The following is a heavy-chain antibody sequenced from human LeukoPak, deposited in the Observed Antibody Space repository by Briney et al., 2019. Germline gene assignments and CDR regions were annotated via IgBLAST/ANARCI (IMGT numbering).Heavy chain of an antibody. CDR3: ARDQYYNSGSPALRY. CDR1: GYTFTSYY. J-gene: IGHJ4*02. D-gene: IGHD3-10*01. V-gene: IGHV1-46*01. Sequence: ASVKVSCKASGYTFTSYYMHWVRQAPGQGLEWMGIINPSGGSTSYAQKFQGRVTLTRDTSISTAYMELTSLKSDDTAVYYCARDQYYNSGSPALRYWGQGTLVTVSS. CDR2: INPSGGST.